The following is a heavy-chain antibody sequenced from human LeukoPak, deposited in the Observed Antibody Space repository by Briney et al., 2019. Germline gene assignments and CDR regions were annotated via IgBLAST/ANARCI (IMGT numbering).Heavy chain of an antibody. Sequence: GSVKVSCKASGYTFTGYYMHWVRQAPGQGLEWVGWINRNRGGTNYAQKFQGRVTIPADESTSTAYMQLSSLRSQDTAVYYCARNEYSSPTPYYYYYYIDVWGKGTTVTVSS. D-gene: IGHD6-6*01. CDR3: ARNEYSSPTPYYYYYYIDV. CDR2: INRNRGGT. CDR1: GYTFTGYY. V-gene: IGHV1-2*02. J-gene: IGHJ6*03.